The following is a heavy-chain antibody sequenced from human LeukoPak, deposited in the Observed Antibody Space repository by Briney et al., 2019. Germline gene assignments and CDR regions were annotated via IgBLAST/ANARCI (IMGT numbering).Heavy chain of an antibody. V-gene: IGHV1-18*01. J-gene: IGHJ4*02. CDR1: GYTFTSYG. Sequence: GASVKVSCKASGYTFTSYGISWVRQAPGQGLEWMGWISAYNGNTNYAQKFQGRVTVTTDTSTSTAYMELRGLRSDDTAVYYCARDNDHGTFQAENYWGPGTLVTVSS. CDR3: ARDNDHGTFQAENY. D-gene: IGHD1-1*01. CDR2: ISAYNGNT.